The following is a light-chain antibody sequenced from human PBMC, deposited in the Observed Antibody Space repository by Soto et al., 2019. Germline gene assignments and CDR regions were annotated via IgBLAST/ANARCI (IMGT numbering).Light chain of an antibody. Sequence: EIVLTQSPGTLSLSPGERATLSCRASQSVSSSYLAWYQQKPGQAPRLLIYGASSRATRIPDRFSGSGSGTDFTLTISRLEPEDFAVYYCQQYGSSPPTFGPGTKVDIK. V-gene: IGKV3-20*01. J-gene: IGKJ3*01. CDR2: GAS. CDR3: QQYGSSPPT. CDR1: QSVSSSY.